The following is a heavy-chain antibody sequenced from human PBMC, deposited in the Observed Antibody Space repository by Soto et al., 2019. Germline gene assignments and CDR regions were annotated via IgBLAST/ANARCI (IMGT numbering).Heavy chain of an antibody. CDR2: INAGNGNT. Sequence: ASVKVSCKASGYTFTSYAMHWVRQAPGQRLEWMGWINAGNGNTKYSQKFQGRVTITRDTSASTAYMELSSLRSEETAVYYCARDPTVTTLGGPVWFDPWGQGTLVTVSS. J-gene: IGHJ5*02. V-gene: IGHV1-3*01. CDR3: ARDPTVTTLGGPVWFDP. D-gene: IGHD4-4*01. CDR1: GYTFTSYA.